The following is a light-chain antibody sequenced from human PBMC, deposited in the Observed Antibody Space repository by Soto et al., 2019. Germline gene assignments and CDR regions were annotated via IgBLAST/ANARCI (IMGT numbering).Light chain of an antibody. CDR1: SGSIASNY. J-gene: IGLJ3*02. CDR2: END. V-gene: IGLV6-57*03. Sequence: NFMLTQPHSVSESPGKTITFSCTRGSGSIASNYVQWYQQRPGSGPTTVIYENDQRPSGVPDRFSGSIDSSSNSASLTISGLKTEDEADYYCQSCDSSNLWVFGGGTKLTVL. CDR3: QSCDSSNLWV.